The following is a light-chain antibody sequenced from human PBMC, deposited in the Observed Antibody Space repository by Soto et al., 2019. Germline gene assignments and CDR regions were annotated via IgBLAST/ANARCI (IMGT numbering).Light chain of an antibody. CDR1: QSISSH. CDR3: QQYNSYSQVT. V-gene: IGKV1-5*01. CDR2: DAS. Sequence: DIQMTQSPSSLAASVGDRVTITCRASQSISSHLNWYHQKPGKAPKLLIYDASSLESGVPSRFSGSGSGTEFTLTISSLQPDDFATYYCQQYNSYSQVTFGQGTRLEIK. J-gene: IGKJ5*01.